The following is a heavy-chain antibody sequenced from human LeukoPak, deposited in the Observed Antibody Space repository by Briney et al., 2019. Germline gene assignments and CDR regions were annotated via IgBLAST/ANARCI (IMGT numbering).Heavy chain of an antibody. J-gene: IGHJ1*01. D-gene: IGHD2-15*01. Sequence: SETLSLRCNVSGDSVSSGYWSWIRQPPGKGLEWIGFIQDSGITDYNPSLKSRLIISVDTSKNLFSLTLRSVTAADTAVYYCAGRGHRYSRDWGQGILVTVSS. V-gene: IGHV4-4*09. CDR3: AGRGHRYSRD. CDR1: GDSVSSGY. CDR2: IQDSGIT.